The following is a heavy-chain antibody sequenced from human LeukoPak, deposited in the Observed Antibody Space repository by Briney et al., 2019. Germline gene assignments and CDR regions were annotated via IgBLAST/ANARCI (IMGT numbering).Heavy chain of an antibody. CDR3: ARDESYSSSWPNFDY. V-gene: IGHV3-21*01. D-gene: IGHD6-13*01. CDR1: GFTFSSYI. Sequence: GGSLRLSCAASGFTFSSYIMNWVRQAPGKGLEWVSSISSSSSYIYYADSVKGRFTISRDNAKNSLYLQMNSLRAEDTAVYYCARDESYSSSWPNFDYWGQGTLVTVSS. CDR2: ISSSSSYI. J-gene: IGHJ4*02.